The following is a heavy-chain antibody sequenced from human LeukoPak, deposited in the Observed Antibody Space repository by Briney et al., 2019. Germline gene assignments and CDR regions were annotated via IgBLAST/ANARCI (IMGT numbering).Heavy chain of an antibody. CDR2: IWYDGSNK. CDR1: GFTFSSYG. J-gene: IGHJ6*02. Sequence: PGGSLRLSCAASGFTFSSYGMHWVRQAPGKGLEWVAVIWYDGSNKYYADSVKGRFTISRDNSKNTLYLQMNSLRAEDTAVYYCARAGLGIYYYYGMDVWGQGTTVTVSS. D-gene: IGHD7-27*01. CDR3: ARAGLGIYYYYGMDV. V-gene: IGHV3-33*01.